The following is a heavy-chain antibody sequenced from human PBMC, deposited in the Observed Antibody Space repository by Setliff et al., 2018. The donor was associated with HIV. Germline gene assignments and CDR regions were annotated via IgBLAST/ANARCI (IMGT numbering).Heavy chain of an antibody. CDR1: GYTFTGYF. CDR2: INPNSGDT. CDR3: ARFEGRGDAFDRGRRNHYYIDV. D-gene: IGHD1-26*01. Sequence: ASVKVSCKASGYTFTGYFMHWVRQAPGQGLEWMAWINPNSGDTNYAQKFQGRVTMTRDASLSTVYMEVNRLKSDDAAVYYCARFEGRGDAFDRGRRNHYYIDVWGKGTTVTVSS. V-gene: IGHV1-2*02. J-gene: IGHJ6*03.